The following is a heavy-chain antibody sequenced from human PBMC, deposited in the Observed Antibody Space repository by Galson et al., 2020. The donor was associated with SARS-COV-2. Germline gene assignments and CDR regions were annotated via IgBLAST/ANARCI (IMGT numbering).Heavy chain of an antibody. Sequence: SQTLSLTCTVSGDSISHYYWSWIRQPPGKGLEWLGYIYYSGSTNYNPSLKSRVTISVNTSKNQFSLKLISVTAADTAVYYCARTDILTGSAPAFYYWGKGPLVTVSS. V-gene: IGHV4-59*01. CDR2: IYYSGST. J-gene: IGHJ4*02. CDR3: ARTDILTGSAPAFYY. CDR1: GDSISHYY. D-gene: IGHD3-9*01.